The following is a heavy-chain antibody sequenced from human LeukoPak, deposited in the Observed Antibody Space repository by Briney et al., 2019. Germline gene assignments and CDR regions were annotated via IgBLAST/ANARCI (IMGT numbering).Heavy chain of an antibody. J-gene: IGHJ5*02. CDR2: IKQDGSEK. D-gene: IGHD6-19*01. V-gene: IGHV3-7*03. CDR1: GFTFSSYW. CDR3: ARDPDRYSSGWYFDP. Sequence: QTGGSLRLSCAASGFTFSSYWMSWVRQAPGKGLEWVANIKQDGSEKYYVDSVKGRFTISRDNAKNSLYLQMNGLRAEDTAVYYCARDPDRYSSGWYFDPWGQGTLVTVSS.